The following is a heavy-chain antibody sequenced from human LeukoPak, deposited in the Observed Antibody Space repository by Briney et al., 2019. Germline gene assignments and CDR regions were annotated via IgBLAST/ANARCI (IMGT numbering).Heavy chain of an antibody. J-gene: IGHJ4*02. D-gene: IGHD1-26*01. CDR2: NSWNSGSI. V-gene: IGHV3-9*01. CDR1: GFTFDDYA. CDR3: AKGDSGSYVRPADY. Sequence: PGGSLRLSCAASGFTFDDYAMHWVRQAPGKGLEWVSGNSWNSGSIGYADSVKGRFTISRDNAKNSLYLQMNSLRAEDTALYYCAKGDSGSYVRPADYWGQGTLVTVSS.